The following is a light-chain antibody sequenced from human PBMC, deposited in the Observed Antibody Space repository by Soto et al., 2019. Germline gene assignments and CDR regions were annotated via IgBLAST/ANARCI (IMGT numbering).Light chain of an antibody. CDR1: AGAVTSAYY. CDR3: LLYYGGAQVL. J-gene: IGLJ2*01. V-gene: IGLV7-43*01. Sequence: QTVVTQEPSLTVSPGGTVNLTGASSAGAVTSAYYTNWLQQKPGQAPRALIYSTSEKHSWTPARFSGSLLGGKAALTLSAAQPEDEADYYCLLYYGGAQVLFGGGTKLTVL. CDR2: STS.